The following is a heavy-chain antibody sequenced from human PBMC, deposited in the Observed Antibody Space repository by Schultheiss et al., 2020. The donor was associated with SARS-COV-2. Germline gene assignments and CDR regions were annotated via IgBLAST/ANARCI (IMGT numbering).Heavy chain of an antibody. D-gene: IGHD6-19*01. CDR3: ARDPAASGSAGY. Sequence: GGSLRLSCAASGFTFDDYAMHWVRQAPGKGLEWVSGISWNSGSIGYADSVKGRFTISRDNAKNSLYLQMNSLRAEDTAVYYCARDPAASGSAGYWGQGTLVTVSS. CDR1: GFTFDDYA. V-gene: IGHV3-9*01. J-gene: IGHJ4*02. CDR2: ISWNSGSI.